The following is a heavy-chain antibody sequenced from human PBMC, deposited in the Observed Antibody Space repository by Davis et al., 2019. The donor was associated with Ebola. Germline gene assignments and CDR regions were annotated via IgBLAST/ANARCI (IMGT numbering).Heavy chain of an antibody. V-gene: IGHV3-64D*06. D-gene: IGHD2-15*01. J-gene: IGHJ4*02. CDR3: VKDRFTVVVVHGGFDY. CDR2: ISTNGENT. Sequence: GGSLRLSCAASGFTFSSYWMTWVRQAPGKGLESVSRISTNGENTYYAESVKGRFTISRDNSKDTLYLQMRSLRTEDTAVYYCVKDRFTVVVVHGGFDYWGQGTLVTVSS. CDR1: GFTFSSYW.